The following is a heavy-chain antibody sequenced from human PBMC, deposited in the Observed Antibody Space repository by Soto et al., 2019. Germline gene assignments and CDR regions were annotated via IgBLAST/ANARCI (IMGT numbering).Heavy chain of an antibody. CDR3: AKALNRFLEWLDFYYYYGMDV. V-gene: IGHV3-23*01. D-gene: IGHD3-3*01. J-gene: IGHJ6*02. Sequence: GGSLRLSCAASGFTFSSYAMSWVRQAPGKGLEWVSAISGSGGSTYYADSVKGRFTISRDNSKDTLYLQMNSLRAEDTAVYYCAKALNRFLEWLDFYYYYGMDVWGQGTKVTVSS. CDR2: ISGSGGST. CDR1: GFTFSSYA.